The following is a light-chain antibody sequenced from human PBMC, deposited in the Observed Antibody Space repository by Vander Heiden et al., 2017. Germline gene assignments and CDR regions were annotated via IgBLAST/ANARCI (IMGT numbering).Light chain of an antibody. Sequence: DIQMTQYPSSRSTSAGERVTITCRTSQGIRIDLGWPQQNPGKAPKRLIYAASTLRSGVPSTFSGSGSGTDFTLTISSRQPEDFATYYCLQHNSYPPDTFGQGTKLEI. CDR2: AAS. CDR1: QGIRID. CDR3: LQHNSYPPDT. J-gene: IGKJ2*01. V-gene: IGKV1-17*01.